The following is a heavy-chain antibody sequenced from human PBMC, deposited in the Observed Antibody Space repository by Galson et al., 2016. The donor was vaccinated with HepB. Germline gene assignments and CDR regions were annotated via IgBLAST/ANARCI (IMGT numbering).Heavy chain of an antibody. V-gene: IGHV3-23*01. Sequence: SLRLSCAASRFTFSSYVMSWVRQAPGKGLEWVAAIHGAAGITFYADSVKGRFTISRDNSKNTLYLQMNSLSAADTAVYYCAGSDHPWRPGYWGQGTLVAVSS. CDR3: AGSDHPWRPGY. CDR2: IHGAAGIT. J-gene: IGHJ4*02. CDR1: RFTFSSYV. D-gene: IGHD3-10*01.